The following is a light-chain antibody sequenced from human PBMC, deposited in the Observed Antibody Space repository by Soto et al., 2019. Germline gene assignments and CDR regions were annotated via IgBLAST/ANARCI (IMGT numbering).Light chain of an antibody. CDR3: LQSNSYWT. Sequence: DIQMTQSPSTLSASVGDRVIITCRASQSISNWLAWYQQKPGKAPKLLIYKASRLESGVPSRFGGSGSGTEFTITISSLQPEDFATYYCLQSNSYWTFGQGTKVEVK. J-gene: IGKJ1*01. V-gene: IGKV1-5*03. CDR1: QSISNW. CDR2: KAS.